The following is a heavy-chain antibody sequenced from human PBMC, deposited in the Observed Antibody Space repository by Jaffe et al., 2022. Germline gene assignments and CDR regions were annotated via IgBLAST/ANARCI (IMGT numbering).Heavy chain of an antibody. J-gene: IGHJ6*03. D-gene: IGHD2-8*01. CDR3: ARGGGPNRYYYYYMDV. CDR2: INHSGST. CDR1: GGSFSGYY. Sequence: QVQLQQWGAGLLKPSETLSLTCAVYGGSFSGYYWSWIRQPPGKGLEWIGEINHSGSTNYNPSLKSRVTISVDTSKNQFSLKLSSVTAADTAVYYCARGGGPNRYYYYYMDVWGKGTTVTVSS. V-gene: IGHV4-34*01.